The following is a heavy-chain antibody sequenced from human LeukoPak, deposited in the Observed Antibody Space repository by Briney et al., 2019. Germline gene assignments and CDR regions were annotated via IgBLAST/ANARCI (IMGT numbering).Heavy chain of an antibody. D-gene: IGHD6-13*01. J-gene: IGHJ1*01. V-gene: IGHV1-18*01. CDR2: ISAYNGNT. CDR3: AGETLAPSGVKYFHH. CDR1: GYTFTSYG. Sequence: ASVKVSCKASGYTFTSYGISWVRQAPGQGLEWMGWISAYNGNTNYAQKLQGRVTMTTDESTTTAYMEVSSLTSEDTAVYYCAGETLAPSGVKYFHHWGQGTLVTVSS.